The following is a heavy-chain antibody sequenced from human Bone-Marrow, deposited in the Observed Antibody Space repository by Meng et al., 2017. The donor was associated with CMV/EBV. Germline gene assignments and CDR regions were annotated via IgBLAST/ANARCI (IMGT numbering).Heavy chain of an antibody. CDR3: ARQSVLRFLEWFYGMDV. CDR1: GGSISSSSYY. V-gene: IGHV4-39*01. D-gene: IGHD3-3*01. J-gene: IGHJ6*02. CDR2: IYYSGST. Sequence: SETLSLTCTVSGGSISSSSYYWGWIRQPPGKGLEWIGSIYYSGSTYYNPSLKSRVTISVDTSKNQFSLKLSSVTAADTAVYYCARQSVLRFLEWFYGMDVWAQGTTVTVSS.